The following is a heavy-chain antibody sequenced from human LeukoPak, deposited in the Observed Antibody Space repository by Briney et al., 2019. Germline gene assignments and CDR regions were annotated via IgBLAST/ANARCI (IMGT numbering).Heavy chain of an antibody. V-gene: IGHV4-34*01. CDR2: INPSGST. CDR1: GGSFSAYY. D-gene: IGHD4-17*01. J-gene: IGHJ4*02. CDR3: ARVPTVTFFDY. Sequence: SSETLSLTCAVYGGSFSAYYWSWIRQPPGKGLEWIGEINPSGSTNYNPSLKSRVTISVDTSKNQFSLKLSSVTAADTAVYYCARVPTVTFFDYWGQGTLVTVSS.